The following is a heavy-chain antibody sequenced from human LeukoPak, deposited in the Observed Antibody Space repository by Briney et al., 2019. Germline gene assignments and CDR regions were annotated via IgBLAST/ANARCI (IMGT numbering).Heavy chain of an antibody. Sequence: SETLSLTCTVSGGSISNYYWNWIRQPSGKGLEWIGYIYYSGSTNYNPSLKSRVTIPVDTSKNQFSLKLSSVTAADTAVYYCARLQPSGTTDYWGQGTLVTVSS. CDR2: IYYSGST. D-gene: IGHD1-1*01. CDR1: GGSISNYY. CDR3: ARLQPSGTTDY. J-gene: IGHJ4*02. V-gene: IGHV4-59*08.